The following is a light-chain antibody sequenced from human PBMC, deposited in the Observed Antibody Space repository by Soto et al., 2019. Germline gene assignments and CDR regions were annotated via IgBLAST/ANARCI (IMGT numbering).Light chain of an antibody. CDR2: SDN. CDR1: SSNIGTNP. V-gene: IGLV1-44*01. J-gene: IGLJ3*02. Sequence: QLVLTQPPSASGTPGQRVTISCYGSSSNIGTNPVQWYLQLPGTAPKLLIYSDNERPSGVPDRFSGSKSGPSASLAISGLQSEDEADYHCATWDDGLYGPVFGGGTKMTVL. CDR3: ATWDDGLYGPV.